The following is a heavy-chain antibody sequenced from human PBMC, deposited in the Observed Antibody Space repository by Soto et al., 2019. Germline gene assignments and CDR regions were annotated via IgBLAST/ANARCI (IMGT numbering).Heavy chain of an antibody. Sequence: QVQLVQSGAEVKKPGASVKVSCKASGYTFSSYGVSWVRQAPGQGLEWMGWISAYNGDTKYAQKLQGRVTMTTDTSTSTAYMDLRSLSSDDTAVYYFARNLPVAGRAEFDYWGQGTLVTVSS. CDR1: GYTFSSYG. CDR3: ARNLPVAGRAEFDY. J-gene: IGHJ4*02. CDR2: ISAYNGDT. V-gene: IGHV1-18*01. D-gene: IGHD6-19*01.